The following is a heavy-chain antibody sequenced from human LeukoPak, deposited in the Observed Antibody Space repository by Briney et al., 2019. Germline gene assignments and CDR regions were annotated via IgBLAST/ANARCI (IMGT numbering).Heavy chain of an antibody. CDR2: ITVDGSAA. V-gene: IGHV3-7*01. J-gene: IGHJ4*02. D-gene: IGHD5-18*01. CDR3: AADSDGYEH. CDR1: GSTFSRNC. Sequence: PGRCPRLSCAPAGSTFSRNCMSSVREAPGKRLEWGADITVDGSAAYNMHSVKGRFTISRDNAKNSLYLQMSSLRVEDTAMYYCAADSDGYEHWGQGALVIVSS.